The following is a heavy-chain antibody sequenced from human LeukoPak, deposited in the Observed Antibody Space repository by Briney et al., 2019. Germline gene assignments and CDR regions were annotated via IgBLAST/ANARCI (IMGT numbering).Heavy chain of an antibody. V-gene: IGHV3-73*01. J-gene: IGHJ3*02. CDR1: GFTFNTYS. D-gene: IGHD3-22*01. CDR3: TRHGGRDYYDSSEDAFDI. Sequence: GGSLRLSCAASGFTFNTYSMNWVRQASGKGLEWVGRIRSKAHSYATAYAASVKGRFTISRDDSKNTAYLQMNSPKTEDTAVYYCTRHGGRDYYDSSEDAFDIWGQGTMVIVSS. CDR2: IRSKAHSYAT.